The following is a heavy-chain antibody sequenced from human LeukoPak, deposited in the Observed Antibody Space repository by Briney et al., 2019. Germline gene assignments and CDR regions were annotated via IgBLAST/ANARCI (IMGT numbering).Heavy chain of an antibody. D-gene: IGHD1-1*01. CDR3: ARGRVSGTTLYFDY. J-gene: IGHJ4*02. CDR1: GGSISSDSDY. Sequence: SQTLSLTCTVSGGSISSDSDYWSWIRQPAGKGLEWIGRIYSGSTDYNPSLRSRLTISVDTSKNQFYLKLTSVTAADTAVYYCARGRVSGTTLYFDYWGQGTLFTVSS. CDR2: IYSGST. V-gene: IGHV4-61*02.